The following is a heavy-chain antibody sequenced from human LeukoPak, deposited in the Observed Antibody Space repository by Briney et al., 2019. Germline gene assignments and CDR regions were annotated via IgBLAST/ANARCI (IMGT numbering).Heavy chain of an antibody. J-gene: IGHJ4*02. D-gene: IGHD5-24*01. V-gene: IGHV3-21*04. Sequence: GGSLRLSCAASGFTFSSYSMNWVRQAPGKGLEWVSSISSSSSYIYYADSVKGRFTISRDNAKNSLYLQMNSLRAEDTAVYYCARGDGWLQLCDYWGQGTLVTVSS. CDR3: ARGDGWLQLCDY. CDR2: ISSSSSYI. CDR1: GFTFSSYS.